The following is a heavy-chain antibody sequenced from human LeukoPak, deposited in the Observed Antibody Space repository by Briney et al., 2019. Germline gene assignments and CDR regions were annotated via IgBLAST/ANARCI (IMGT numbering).Heavy chain of an antibody. CDR3: ARDQGYCSSTSCLIQYFQH. CDR1: GFTVSSNY. Sequence: PGGSLRLSCAASGFTVSSNYMSWVRQAPGKGLEWVSSISSSSTYIYYADSVRGRFTISRDNTKNSLYLQMNSLRAEDTAVYYCARDQGYCSSTSCLIQYFQHWGQGTLVTVSS. CDR2: ISSSSTYI. D-gene: IGHD2-2*01. J-gene: IGHJ1*01. V-gene: IGHV3-21*01.